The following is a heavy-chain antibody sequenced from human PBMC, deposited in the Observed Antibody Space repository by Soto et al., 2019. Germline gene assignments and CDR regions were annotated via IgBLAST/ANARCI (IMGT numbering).Heavy chain of an antibody. D-gene: IGHD1-1*01. Sequence: EVQLVESGGGLVQPGGSLRLSCAASGFPFSGYWMHWVRQAPGKGLVWVSRMNSDVSTINYADSVKGRFTISRDNAENTLYLQMNSLRAEDTAVYYCARDVENDGNYYIDARGKGTTVTVSS. CDR3: ARDVENDGNYYIDA. V-gene: IGHV3-74*01. CDR1: GFPFSGYW. J-gene: IGHJ6*03. CDR2: MNSDVSTI.